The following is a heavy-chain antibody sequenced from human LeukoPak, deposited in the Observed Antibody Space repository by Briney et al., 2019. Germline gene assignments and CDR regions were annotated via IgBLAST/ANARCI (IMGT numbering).Heavy chain of an antibody. CDR3: ARGRGGANDASSDY. V-gene: IGHV1-2*02. Sequence: ASVRLSCKASGYTFTGYYMHWVRQAPGQGLEWMGWINPNSGGTNYAQKFQGRVTMTRDTSISIAYMELSSLRSGDTAMYYCARGRGGANDASSDYWGQGTLV. D-gene: IGHD6-6*01. J-gene: IGHJ4*02. CDR2: INPNSGGT. CDR1: GYTFTGYY.